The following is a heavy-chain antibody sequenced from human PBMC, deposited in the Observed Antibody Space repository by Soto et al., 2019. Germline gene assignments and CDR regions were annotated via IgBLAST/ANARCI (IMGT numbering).Heavy chain of an antibody. J-gene: IGHJ5*02. D-gene: IGHD3-10*01. Sequence: QITLKESGPTLVKPTQTLTLTCTFCGFSLTTRGVGVGWIRQPPGKALECLALIYWDDDKRYSPSLQSRLSIXKXTXKNQVVLTMTNVDPVDTATYYCAHIPNYYQADWFDPWGQGTLVSVSS. CDR3: AHIPNYYQADWFDP. CDR2: IYWDDDK. V-gene: IGHV2-5*02. CDR1: GFSLTTRGVG.